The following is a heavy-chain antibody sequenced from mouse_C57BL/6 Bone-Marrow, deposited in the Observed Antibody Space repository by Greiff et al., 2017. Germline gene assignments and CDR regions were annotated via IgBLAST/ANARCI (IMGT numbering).Heavy chain of an antibody. CDR3: ARSYDYDDGGGFAY. J-gene: IGHJ3*01. Sequence: QVQLQQSGAELVRPGTSVKVSCKASGYAFTNYLIEWVKQRPGQGLEWIGVINPGSGGTNYNEKFKGKATLTADKSSSTAYMQLSSLTSEDSAVYFCARSYDYDDGGGFAYWGQGTLVTVSA. V-gene: IGHV1-54*01. CDR1: GYAFTNYL. D-gene: IGHD2-4*01. CDR2: INPGSGGT.